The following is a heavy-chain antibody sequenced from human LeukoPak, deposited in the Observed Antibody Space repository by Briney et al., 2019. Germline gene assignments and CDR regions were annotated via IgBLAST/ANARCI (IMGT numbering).Heavy chain of an antibody. CDR1: GFTFTSSA. Sequence: SVKVSCKASGFTFTSSAMQWVRQARGQRLEWIGWIVVGSGNTNYAQKFQERVTITRDMSTSTAYMELSSLRSEDTAVYYCAAGPREMATIPAYCGQGTLVTVSS. V-gene: IGHV1-58*02. CDR3: AAGPREMATIPAY. J-gene: IGHJ4*02. D-gene: IGHD5-24*01. CDR2: IVVGSGNT.